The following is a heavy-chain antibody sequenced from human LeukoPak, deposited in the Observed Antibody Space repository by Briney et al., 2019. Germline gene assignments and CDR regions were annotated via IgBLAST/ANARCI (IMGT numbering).Heavy chain of an antibody. CDR2: IYYSGST. D-gene: IGHD3-22*01. Sequence: PSETLSLTCTVSGGSISSYYWSWIRQPPGKGLEWIGYIYYSGSTNYNPSLKSRVTISVDTSKNQFSLKLSSVTAADTAVYYCARHSYYYDSSGYIMDYWGQGTLVTVSS. J-gene: IGHJ4*02. CDR1: GGSISSYY. CDR3: ARHSYYYDSSGYIMDY. V-gene: IGHV4-59*08.